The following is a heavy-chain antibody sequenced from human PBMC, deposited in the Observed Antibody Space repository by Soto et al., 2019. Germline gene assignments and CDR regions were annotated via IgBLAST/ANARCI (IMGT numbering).Heavy chain of an antibody. CDR3: XXXXXXXXXXXPLDS. CDR2: ISYNGNN. V-gene: IGHV4-59*01. J-gene: IGHJ4*02. CDR1: GGSISGYY. Sequence: QVQLQESGPGLVKPSETLSLTCTVSGGSISGYYWSWIRQPPGKGPEWIGYISYNGNNNYNSSLKSRVXXXXXXXXXXXXXXXXXXXXXXXXXXXXXXXXXXXXXXXPLDSWGQGTLVTVSS.